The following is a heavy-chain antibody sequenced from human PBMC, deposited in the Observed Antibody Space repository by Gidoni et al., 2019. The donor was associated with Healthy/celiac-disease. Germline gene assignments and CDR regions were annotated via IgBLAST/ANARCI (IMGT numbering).Heavy chain of an antibody. CDR1: GGALRSYA. CDR2: TIPIFGRA. CDR3: ARGAESTTVAKPFVF. J-gene: IGHJ5*01. Sequence: VQLVHSGAEVKKPGSSVKVPCTHSGGALRSYAISWVLQVAGQGLEWMGGTIPIFGRAKYEQKFQGRITITADEATSTAYMQVSRLTSEDTAVYYCARGAESTTVAKPFVFWGQGTLVTVSS. D-gene: IGHD4-17*01. V-gene: IGHV1-69*01.